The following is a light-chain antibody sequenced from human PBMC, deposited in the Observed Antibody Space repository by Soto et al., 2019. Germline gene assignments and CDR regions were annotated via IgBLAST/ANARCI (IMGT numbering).Light chain of an antibody. J-gene: IGKJ1*01. V-gene: IGKV3-20*01. CDR2: GAS. Sequence: EIVLTQSPGTLSLSPGERATLSCRASQSVSSSYLAWYQQRPGQAPRLLIYGASNRATGIPDRFSGSGSGTDFTLTISRLEPEDFAVYYCQQYGSSPSWTFGQGTNVEIK. CDR3: QQYGSSPSWT. CDR1: QSVSSSY.